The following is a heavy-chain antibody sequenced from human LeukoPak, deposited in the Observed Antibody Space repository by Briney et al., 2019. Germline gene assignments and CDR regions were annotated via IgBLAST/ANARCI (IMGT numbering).Heavy chain of an antibody. V-gene: IGHV4-34*01. D-gene: IGHD3-10*01. CDR3: AGQHTYYYGSGSYRIDY. CDR1: GGSFSGYY. J-gene: IGHJ4*02. CDR2: INHSGST. Sequence: PSETLSLTCAVYGGSFSGYYWSWIRQPPGKGLEWIGVINHSGSTNYNPSLKSRVTISVDTSKNQFSLKLSSVTAADTAVYYCAGQHTYYYGSGSYRIDYWGQGTLVTVSS.